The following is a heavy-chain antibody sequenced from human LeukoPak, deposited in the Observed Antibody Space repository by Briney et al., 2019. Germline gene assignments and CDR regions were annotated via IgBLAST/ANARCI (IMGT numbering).Heavy chain of an antibody. Sequence: GGSLRLSCAASGFTFSSYAMSWAPQAPGKGLEGVSAISGSGGRSYYADSVKRRVTVSSDNSKNTLYLQMNSLRAEDTAVYYCAKDMSGDPTGGFDPWGQGTLVTVSS. CDR3: AKDMSGDPTGGFDP. CDR2: ISGSGGRS. D-gene: IGHD4-17*01. J-gene: IGHJ5*02. V-gene: IGHV3-23*01. CDR1: GFTFSSYA.